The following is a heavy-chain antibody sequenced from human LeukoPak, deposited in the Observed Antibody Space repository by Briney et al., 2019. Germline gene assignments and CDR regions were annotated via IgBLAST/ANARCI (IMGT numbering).Heavy chain of an antibody. CDR1: GFDFEDYA. CDR3: AREGRYYSGSGSEVDI. CDR2: ISWNSGAK. J-gene: IGHJ3*02. V-gene: IGHV3-9*01. D-gene: IGHD3-10*01. Sequence: AGGSLRLSCAASGFDFEDYAIHWVRQVPGKGLEWVSGISWNSGAKAYADSVRGRFTISRDNAKNSLYLQMNSLRAKDTAVYYCAREGRYYSGSGSEVDIWGQGTMVIVSS.